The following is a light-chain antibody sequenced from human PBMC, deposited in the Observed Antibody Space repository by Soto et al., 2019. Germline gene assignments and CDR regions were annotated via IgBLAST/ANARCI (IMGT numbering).Light chain of an antibody. CDR2: LGS. J-gene: IGKJ1*01. CDR3: MQALQTPT. V-gene: IGKV2-28*01. Sequence: DLVMTQSPLSLPVTPGEPASISCRSSQSLLHSNGYNYLDWYLQKPGQSPQLLIYLGSNRASGVPDRFSGSGSGTDFTLTISRVEAEDVGVYYCMQALQTPTFGQGTKVEIK. CDR1: QSLLHSNGYNY.